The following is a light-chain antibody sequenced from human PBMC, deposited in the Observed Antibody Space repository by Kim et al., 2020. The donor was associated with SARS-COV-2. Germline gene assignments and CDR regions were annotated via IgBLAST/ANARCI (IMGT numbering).Light chain of an antibody. Sequence: SYELTQQPSVSVAPGQTASISCGGNNIRRNSVNWYQQKPDQAPVLVIFYGRERPSGIPERFSGSDSGNTATLTISRVEVGDEADYYCQAWDTTSDHVVFGGGTQLTVL. J-gene: IGLJ2*01. V-gene: IGLV3-21*04. CDR2: YGR. CDR1: NIRRNS. CDR3: QAWDTTSDHVV.